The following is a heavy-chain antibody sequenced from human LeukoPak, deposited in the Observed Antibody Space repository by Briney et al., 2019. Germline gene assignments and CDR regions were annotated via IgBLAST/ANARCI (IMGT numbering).Heavy chain of an antibody. V-gene: IGHV3-30-3*01. Sequence: GGSLRLSCAASGLTFSSYATHWVRQAPGKGLEWVAVISYDGSNKYYADSVKGRFTISRDNSKNTLYLQMNSLRAEDTAVYYCARDSSVLSGHLDYWGQGTLVTVSS. CDR1: GLTFSSYA. CDR3: ARDSSVLSGHLDY. CDR2: ISYDGSNK. J-gene: IGHJ4*02. D-gene: IGHD3-10*01.